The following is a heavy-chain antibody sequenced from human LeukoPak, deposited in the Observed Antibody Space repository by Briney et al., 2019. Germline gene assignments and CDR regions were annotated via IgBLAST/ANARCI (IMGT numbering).Heavy chain of an antibody. D-gene: IGHD5-18*01. J-gene: IGHJ5*02. CDR2: IYYSGST. CDR1: GGSISSRSYY. CDR3: ARDGSGYSYGYVDH. Sequence: SETLSLTCTVSGGSISSRSYYWGWIRQPPGKGLEWIGSIYYSGSTYCNPSLKSRVTMSLDTSKNQLSLKLSSVTAADTAVYYCARDGSGYSYGYVDHWGQGTLVTVSS. V-gene: IGHV4-39*07.